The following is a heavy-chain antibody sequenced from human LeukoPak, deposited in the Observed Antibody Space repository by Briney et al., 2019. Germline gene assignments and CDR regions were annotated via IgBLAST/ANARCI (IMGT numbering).Heavy chain of an antibody. CDR2: IYTSGST. V-gene: IGHV4-4*07. CDR3: AREIPESHIVVVPAAPYYYYYMDV. D-gene: IGHD2-2*01. CDR1: GGSISSYY. Sequence: SETLSLTCTVSGGSISSYYWSWIRQPAGKGLEWIGRIYTSGSTNYNPSLKSRVTISVDTSKNQFSLKLSSVTAADTAVYYCAREIPESHIVVVPAAPYYYYYMDVWGKGTTVTVSS. J-gene: IGHJ6*03.